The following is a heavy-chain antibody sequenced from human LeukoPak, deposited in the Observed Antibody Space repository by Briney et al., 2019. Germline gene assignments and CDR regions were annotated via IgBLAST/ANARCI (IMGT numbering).Heavy chain of an antibody. V-gene: IGHV1-18*01. CDR1: GYTFTSYG. J-gene: IGHJ4*02. Sequence: ASVKVSCKASGYTFTSYGISWVRQAPGQGLKWMGSISGHDGHTNYAPNLQGRVTLTTDTSTATAYMELRSLISDDTAVYYCARAGGSAWYGGAYFDYWGQGSLVTVSS. D-gene: IGHD6-19*01. CDR3: ARAGGSAWYGGAYFDY. CDR2: ISGHDGHT.